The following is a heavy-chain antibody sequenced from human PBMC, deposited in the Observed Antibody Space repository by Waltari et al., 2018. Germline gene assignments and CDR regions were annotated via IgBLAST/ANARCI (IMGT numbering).Heavy chain of an antibody. J-gene: IGHJ4*02. Sequence: QVQLQQWGAGLLKPSETLSLTCAVYGGSFRGYSWSWIRQPPGKGLEWIGEINHSGSTNYNPSLKSRVTISVDTSKNQFSLKLSSVTAADTAVYYCARRGYYDSSGLDYWGQGTLVTVSS. V-gene: IGHV4-34*01. CDR2: INHSGST. CDR3: ARRGYYDSSGLDY. D-gene: IGHD3-22*01. CDR1: GGSFRGYS.